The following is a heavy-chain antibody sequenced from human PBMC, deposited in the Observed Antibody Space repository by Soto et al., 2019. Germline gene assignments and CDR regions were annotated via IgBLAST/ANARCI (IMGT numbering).Heavy chain of an antibody. CDR1: GYTLTELS. D-gene: IGHD1-26*01. J-gene: IGHJ6*02. CDR2: FDPEDGET. V-gene: IGHV1-24*01. CDR3: ATDQSGEWELRDCAYGMDV. Sequence: ASVKVSCKVSGYTLTELSMHWVRQAPGKGLEWMGGFDPEDGETIYAQKFQGRVTMTEDTSTDTAYMELSSLRSEDTAVYYCATDQSGEWELRDCAYGMDVWGQGTTVTVSS.